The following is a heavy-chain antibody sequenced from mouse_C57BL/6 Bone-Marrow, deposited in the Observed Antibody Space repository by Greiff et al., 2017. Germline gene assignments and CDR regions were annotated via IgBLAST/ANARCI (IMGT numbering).Heavy chain of an antibody. V-gene: IGHV1-26*01. J-gene: IGHJ4*01. D-gene: IGHD2-3*01. CDR2: INPNNGGT. Sequence: VQLQQSGPELVKPGASVKISCKASGYTFTDYYMNWVKQSHGKSLEWIGDINPNNGGTSYNQKFKGKATLTVDKSSSTAYMELRSLTSEDSAVYYCARGGYSYYAMDYWGQGTSVTVSS. CDR1: GYTFTDYY. CDR3: ARGGYSYYAMDY.